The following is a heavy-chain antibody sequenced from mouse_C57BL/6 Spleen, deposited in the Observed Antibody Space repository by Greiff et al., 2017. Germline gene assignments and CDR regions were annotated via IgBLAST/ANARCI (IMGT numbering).Heavy chain of an antibody. Sequence: VKLMESGAELVKPGASVKMSCKASGYTFTTYPIEWMKQNHGKSLEWIGNFHPYNDDTKYNEKFKGKATLTVGKSSSTVYLELSRLTSDDSAVYYCAISDYDGDFAYWGQGTLVTVSA. J-gene: IGHJ3*01. V-gene: IGHV1-47*01. CDR1: GYTFTTYP. CDR3: AISDYDGDFAY. D-gene: IGHD2-4*01. CDR2: FHPYNDDT.